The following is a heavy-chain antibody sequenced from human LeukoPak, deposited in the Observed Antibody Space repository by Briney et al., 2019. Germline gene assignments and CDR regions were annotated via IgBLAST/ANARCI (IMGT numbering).Heavy chain of an antibody. J-gene: IGHJ4*02. Sequence: PSETLSLTCTVSGGSISNYYWSWIGQPPGKGLEWIGYVYYSGSTNYNPSLKSRVTISVDTSKNQFSLRLSSVTAADTAVYHCARERRDGYKVYFDYWGQGTLVTVSS. CDR2: VYYSGST. V-gene: IGHV4-59*01. CDR3: ARERRDGYKVYFDY. D-gene: IGHD5-24*01. CDR1: GGSISNYY.